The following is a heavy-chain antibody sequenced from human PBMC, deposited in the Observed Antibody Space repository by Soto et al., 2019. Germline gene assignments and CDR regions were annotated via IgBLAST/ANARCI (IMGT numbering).Heavy chain of an antibody. CDR1: GYTFTSYG. V-gene: IGHV1-18*01. CDR3: AIDWEAAGPFDY. CDR2: ISAYNGNT. D-gene: IGHD6-13*01. Sequence: QVQLVQSGAEAKKPGASVKVSCKASGYTFTSYGISWVRQAPGQGLEWMGWISAYNGNTNYAQKLQGRVTMTTETSTSTDYMELRSLRSDDTAVYYAAIDWEAAGPFDYWGQGTLVTVSS. J-gene: IGHJ4*02.